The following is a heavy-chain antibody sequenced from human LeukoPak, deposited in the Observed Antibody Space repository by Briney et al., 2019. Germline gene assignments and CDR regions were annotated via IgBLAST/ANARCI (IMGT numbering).Heavy chain of an antibody. D-gene: IGHD2-2*01. V-gene: IGHV1-8*02. Sequence: ASVKVSCKASGYTFTGYYMHWVRQATGQGLEWMGWMNPNSGNTGYAQKFQGRVTMTRNTSISTAYMELSSLRSEDTAVYYCARPNCSSTSCYAQQPYYYYYYMDVWGKGTTVTISS. CDR1: GYTFTGYY. CDR3: ARPNCSSTSCYAQQPYYYYYYMDV. CDR2: MNPNSGNT. J-gene: IGHJ6*03.